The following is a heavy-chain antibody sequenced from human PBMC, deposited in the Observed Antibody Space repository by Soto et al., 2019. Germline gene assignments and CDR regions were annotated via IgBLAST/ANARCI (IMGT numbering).Heavy chain of an antibody. CDR1: GGSISSGGYY. D-gene: IGHD2-15*01. V-gene: IGHV4-31*03. CDR2: IYYSGST. J-gene: IGHJ1*01. CDR3: LRDCSGGSCYRSI. Sequence: SETLSLTCTVSGGSISSGGYYWSWIRQHPGKGLEWIGYIYYSGSTYYNPSLKSRVTISVDTSKNQFSLKLSSVTAADTAVYYFLRDCSGGSCYRSIWGQGTLVTVSS.